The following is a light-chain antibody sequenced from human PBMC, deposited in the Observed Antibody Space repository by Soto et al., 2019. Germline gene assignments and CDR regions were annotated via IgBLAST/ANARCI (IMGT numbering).Light chain of an antibody. V-gene: IGLV2-14*01. J-gene: IGLJ1*01. CDR2: DVN. CDR1: SSDVGGYNY. CDR3: SSYTSSNTLYV. Sequence: QSALTQPASVSGSPGQSITISCTGTSSDVGGYNYVYWYQQHPGKAPKLMIYDVNNRPSGVSDRFSGSKSGNTASLTISGLQAEDEADYFCSSYTSSNTLYVLGAGTKVTVL.